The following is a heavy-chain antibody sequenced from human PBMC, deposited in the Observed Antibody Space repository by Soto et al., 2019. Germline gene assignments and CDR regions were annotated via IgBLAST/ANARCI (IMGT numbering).Heavy chain of an antibody. CDR3: TKVSYYDSSGYYYDPDY. D-gene: IGHD3-22*01. Sequence: EVQLVESGGGLVKPGGSLRLSCAASGFTFSNAWMSWVRQAPGKGLEWVGRIKSKTDGGTTDYAAPVKGRFTISRDDAKNTLYLQKISLKTEDTAVYYCTKVSYYDSSGYYYDPDYWGQGTLVTVSS. CDR2: IKSKTDGGTT. J-gene: IGHJ4*02. CDR1: GFTFSNAW. V-gene: IGHV3-15*01.